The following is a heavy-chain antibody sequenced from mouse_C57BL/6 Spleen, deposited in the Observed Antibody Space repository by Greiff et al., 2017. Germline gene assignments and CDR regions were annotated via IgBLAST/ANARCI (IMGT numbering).Heavy chain of an antibody. CDR3: ARWDYGNPFAY. CDR2: IYPGDGDT. CDR1: GYAFSSSW. J-gene: IGHJ3*01. Sequence: QVQLQQSGPELVKPGASVKISCKASGYAFSSSWMNWVKQRPGKGLEWIGRIYPGDGDTNYNGKFKGKATLTADKSSSTAYMQLSRLTSEDSAVYFCARWDYGNPFAYWGQGTLVTVSA. V-gene: IGHV1-82*01. D-gene: IGHD2-1*01.